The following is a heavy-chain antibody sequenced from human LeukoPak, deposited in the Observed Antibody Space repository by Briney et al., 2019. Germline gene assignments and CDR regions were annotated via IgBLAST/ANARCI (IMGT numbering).Heavy chain of an antibody. CDR1: GYTFTSYW. D-gene: IGHD5-12*01. V-gene: IGHV5-51*01. J-gene: IGHJ4*02. CDR3: ARPMRSGSSLAY. CDR2: IYPSDSET. Sequence: GESLKISCKGSGYTFTSYWIGWVRQMPGKGREWMGIIYPSDSETKYSPSFQGQVTMSVDKSITTAYLQWSSLKASDTAMYFCARPMRSGSSLAYWGRGTLVTVSS.